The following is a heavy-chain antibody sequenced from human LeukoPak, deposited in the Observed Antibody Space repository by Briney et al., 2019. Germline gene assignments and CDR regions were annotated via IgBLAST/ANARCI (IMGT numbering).Heavy chain of an antibody. V-gene: IGHV1-24*01. CDR2: FDPEDGET. CDR1: GYSLTDLS. D-gene: IGHD6-13*01. Sequence: ASVKVSCKVSGYSLTDLSMHWVRQAPGKGLEWMGGFDPEDGETVYAQKFQGRVITTEEISTDKAYMELSSLKSEDTAVYYCASLYSNNWYGPFDYWGQGTLVTVSS. CDR3: ASLYSNNWYGPFDY. J-gene: IGHJ4*02.